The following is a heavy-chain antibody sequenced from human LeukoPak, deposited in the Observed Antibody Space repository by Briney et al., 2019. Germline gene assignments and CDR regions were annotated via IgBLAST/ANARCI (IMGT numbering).Heavy chain of an antibody. Sequence: GASVKVSCKASGYTFTSYVISWVRQAPGQGLEGLGWISAYNGNTNCAQKLQGRVTMTTDTSTSTAYMELRSLRSDDTAVYYCARAPSGSRLYYFDYWGQGTLVTVSS. V-gene: IGHV1-18*01. J-gene: IGHJ4*02. CDR2: ISAYNGNT. CDR3: ARAPSGSRLYYFDY. D-gene: IGHD3-10*01. CDR1: GYTFTSYV.